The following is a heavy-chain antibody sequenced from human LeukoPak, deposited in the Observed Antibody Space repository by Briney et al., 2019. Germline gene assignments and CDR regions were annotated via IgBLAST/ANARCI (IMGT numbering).Heavy chain of an antibody. J-gene: IGHJ6*03. CDR2: ISSASSTI. V-gene: IGHV3-48*02. CDR3: ARKGVGYGYFGYMDV. CDR1: SGYS. D-gene: IGHD5-18*01. Sequence: GGSLRLSCTASSGYSMNWVRQAPGKGLEWVAYISSASSTIYYADSVEGRFTIYRDNAQNSLNLQMNSLRDEDTAVYYCARKGVGYGYFGYMDVWGKGTTVTVSS.